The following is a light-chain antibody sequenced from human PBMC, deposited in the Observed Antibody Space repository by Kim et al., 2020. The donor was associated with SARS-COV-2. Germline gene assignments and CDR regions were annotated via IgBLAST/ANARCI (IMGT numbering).Light chain of an antibody. V-gene: IGKV3-20*01. CDR3: QQYGNSPGFT. CDR2: GSS. Sequence: PGERATLACRASQSIRSNYLAWYQQKPGQAPRLLISGSSTRATGIPDRFSGSGSGTDFTLTINRLEPEDFAVYYCQQYGNSPGFTFGPGTKVDIK. CDR1: QSIRSNY. J-gene: IGKJ3*01.